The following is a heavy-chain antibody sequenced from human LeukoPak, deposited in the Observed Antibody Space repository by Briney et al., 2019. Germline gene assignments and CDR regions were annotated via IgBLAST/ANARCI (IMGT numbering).Heavy chain of an antibody. CDR1: GFTFSAYT. D-gene: IGHD3-22*01. V-gene: IGHV3-21*04. CDR2: ITSASNYI. J-gene: IGHJ4*02. Sequence: AGGSLRLSCEASGFTFSAYTMNWVRQAPGKGLEWVSSITSASNYIDYADSVKGRFTISRDNAKNSLYLQMNSLRAEDTALYYCAKGRDDSSGYYVTLTFDYWGQGTLVTVSS. CDR3: AKGRDDSSGYYVTLTFDY.